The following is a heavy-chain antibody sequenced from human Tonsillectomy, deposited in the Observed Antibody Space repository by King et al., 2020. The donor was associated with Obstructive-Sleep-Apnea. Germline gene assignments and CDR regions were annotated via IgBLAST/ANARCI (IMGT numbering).Heavy chain of an antibody. J-gene: IGHJ4*02. D-gene: IGHD3-22*01. CDR2: IYYSGST. CDR1: GGSISSSSYY. Sequence: QLQESGPGLVKPSETLSLTCTVSGGSISSSSYYWGWIRQPPGKGLEWIGSIYYSGSTYYNPSLKSRVTISVDTSKNQFSLKLSSLTAADTAVYYCARTSYYYDSSGYYYERALYYFDYWGQGTLVTVSS. CDR3: ARTSYYYDSSGYYYERALYYFDY. V-gene: IGHV4-39*07.